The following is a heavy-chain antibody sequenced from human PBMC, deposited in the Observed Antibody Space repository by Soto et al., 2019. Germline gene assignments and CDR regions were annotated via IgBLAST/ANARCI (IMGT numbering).Heavy chain of an antibody. CDR1: GFTFSSYA. CDR3: ATLHGDRLTFPGGSGDYFDY. V-gene: IGHV3-23*01. CDR2: ISGSGGST. Sequence: EVQLLESGGGLVQPGGSLRLSCAASGFTFSSYAMSWVRQAPGKGLEWVSAISGSGGSTYYADSVKGRFTISRDNSKNTLYLQMNSLRAEDTAVYYCATLHGDRLTFPGGSGDYFDYWGQGTLVTVSS. J-gene: IGHJ4*02. D-gene: IGHD4-17*01.